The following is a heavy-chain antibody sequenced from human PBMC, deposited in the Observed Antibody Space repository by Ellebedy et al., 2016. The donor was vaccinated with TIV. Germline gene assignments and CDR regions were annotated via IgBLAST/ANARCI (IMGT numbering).Heavy chain of an antibody. D-gene: IGHD6-13*01. CDR2: INPDSGGT. J-gene: IGHJ6*02. Sequence: ASVKVSCKTSGYTFTGNYIHWVRQAPGQGLEWMGWINPDSGGTNFAQKFQGRVTMTRDTSVDTAYMELSRLESDDTAVYYCARVRRGSSGMDVWGQGTTVTVSS. CDR3: ARVRRGSSGMDV. CDR1: GYTFTGNY. V-gene: IGHV1-2*02.